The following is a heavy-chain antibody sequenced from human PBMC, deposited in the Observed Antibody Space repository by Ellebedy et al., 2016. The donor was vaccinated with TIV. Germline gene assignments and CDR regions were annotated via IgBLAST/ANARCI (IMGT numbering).Heavy chain of an antibody. J-gene: IGHJ4*02. CDR3: AKLYPAHQEMSSGSYYDY. CDR2: ISGSDGST. D-gene: IGHD1-26*01. V-gene: IGHV3-23*01. CDR1: GFTFSSYA. Sequence: GESLKISCAASGFTFSSYAMSWVRQAPGKGLEWVSAISGSDGSTSYADSVKARFTISRDNSTNTLYLQMNSRRAEETAVYYCAKLYPAHQEMSSGSYYDYWGQGTLVTVSS.